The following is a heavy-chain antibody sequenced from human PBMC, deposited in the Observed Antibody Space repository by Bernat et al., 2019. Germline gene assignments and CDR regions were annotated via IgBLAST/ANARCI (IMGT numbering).Heavy chain of an antibody. V-gene: IGHV3-23*01. CDR1: GFTFNNYG. CDR3: AKSLIAAAGAFDI. D-gene: IGHD6-13*01. Sequence: EVQLLESGGGLVQPGGSLRLSCAASGFTFNNYGMNWVRQAPGKGLEWVSGISGRGANMYYADSVKGRFTISRDNSKNTLYLQMVGLRAGDTAIYYCAKSLIAAAGAFDIWGQGTMVTVSS. J-gene: IGHJ3*02. CDR2: ISGRGANM.